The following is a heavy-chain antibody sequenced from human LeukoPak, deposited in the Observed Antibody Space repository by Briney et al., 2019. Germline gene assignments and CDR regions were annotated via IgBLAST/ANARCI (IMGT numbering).Heavy chain of an antibody. Sequence: PGGSLRLSCAASGFTFSSYAMSWVRQAPGKGLEWVSVISDSGGGTYYADSVKGRYTISRDNAKNTLYLRMNSLRADDTALYYCVYCSGGSCYSNGPWFDPWGQGTLVTVSS. D-gene: IGHD2-15*01. J-gene: IGHJ5*02. CDR1: GFTFSSYA. CDR3: VYCSGGSCYSNGPWFDP. CDR2: ISDSGGGT. V-gene: IGHV3-23*01.